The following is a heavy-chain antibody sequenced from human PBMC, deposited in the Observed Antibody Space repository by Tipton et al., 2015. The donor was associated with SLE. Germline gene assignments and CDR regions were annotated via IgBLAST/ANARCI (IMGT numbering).Heavy chain of an antibody. CDR3: ARNLWGSHFYYMDV. Sequence: TLSLTCTVSGGSISSGGHYWSWIRQHPGKGLEWIGYIHHKGSTYYNPSLRSRLTISVDTSKNQFSLNLTSVTAAETAVYYCARNLWGSHFYYMDVWGQGTLVTVSS. D-gene: IGHD3-16*01. CDR1: GGSISSGGHY. J-gene: IGHJ4*02. CDR2: IHHKGST. V-gene: IGHV4-31*03.